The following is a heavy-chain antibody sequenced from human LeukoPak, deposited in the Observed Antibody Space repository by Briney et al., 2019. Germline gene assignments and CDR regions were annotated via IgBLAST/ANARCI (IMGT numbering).Heavy chain of an antibody. CDR3: ARDFDWGADY. CDR1: GFTFTGHF. J-gene: IGHJ4*02. V-gene: IGHV1-2*02. CDR2: IHGGSGVT. D-gene: IGHD3-9*01. Sequence: GASVRVSCKASGFTFTGHFLHWVRQAPGQGLEWMGWIHGGSGVTFYAQEFQGRVTATRDTSVRTTYMELNSLTSDDTAVYYCARDFDWGADYWGQGTLVVVSS.